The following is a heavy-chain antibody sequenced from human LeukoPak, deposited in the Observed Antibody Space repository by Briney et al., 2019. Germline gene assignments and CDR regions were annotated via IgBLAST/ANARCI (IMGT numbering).Heavy chain of an antibody. Sequence: GGSLRLSCAASGFTFDDYAMHWVRQAPGKGLEWVSGISWNSGHVGYADSVRGRFTISRDNAKNTLYLQMNTLRVEDTAVYYCTRDLMDYDVSTGLHHYYMDVWGQGTTVTVSS. CDR3: TRDLMDYDVSTGLHHYYMDV. CDR2: ISWNSGHV. J-gene: IGHJ6*02. V-gene: IGHV3-9*01. D-gene: IGHD3-9*01. CDR1: GFTFDDYA.